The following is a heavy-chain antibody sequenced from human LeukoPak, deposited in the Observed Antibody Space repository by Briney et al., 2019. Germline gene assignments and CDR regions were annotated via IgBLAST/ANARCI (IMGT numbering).Heavy chain of an antibody. CDR2: IHYTGST. V-gene: IGHV4-59*08. D-gene: IGHD6-13*01. CDR3: ARHSSSWYPDY. J-gene: IGHJ4*02. CDR1: GGSIHSYY. Sequence: PSETLSLTCTVSGGSIHSYYWSWIRQPPGKGLEWIGYIHYTGSTNYNPSLKSRVTISVDTSKNQFSLQLSSVTATDTAVYFCARHSSSWYPDYWGQGTLVTVSS.